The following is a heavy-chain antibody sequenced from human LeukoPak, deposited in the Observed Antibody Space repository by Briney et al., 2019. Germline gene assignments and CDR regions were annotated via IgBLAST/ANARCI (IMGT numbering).Heavy chain of an antibody. CDR3: ATRDLSSGYTNFDY. J-gene: IGHJ4*02. CDR1: GGSFSGYY. D-gene: IGHD3-22*01. CDR2: INHSGST. V-gene: IGHV4-34*01. Sequence: SETLSPTCAVYGGSFSGYYWSWIRQPPGKGLEWIGEINHSGSTNYNPSLKSRVTISVDTSKNQFSLKLSSVTAADTAVYYCATRDLSSGYTNFDYWGQGTLVTVSS.